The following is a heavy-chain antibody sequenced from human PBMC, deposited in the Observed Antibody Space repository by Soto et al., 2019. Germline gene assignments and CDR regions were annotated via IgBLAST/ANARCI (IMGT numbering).Heavy chain of an antibody. D-gene: IGHD3-22*01. CDR1: GGTFSSYA. Sequence: SVKVSCKASGGTFSSYAISWVRQAPGQGLEWMGGIIPIFGTANYAQKFQGRVTITADKSTSTAYMELSSLRSEDTAVYYCARVPPGSSGYLYYFDYWGQGTLVAVSS. V-gene: IGHV1-69*06. J-gene: IGHJ4*02. CDR2: IIPIFGTA. CDR3: ARVPPGSSGYLYYFDY.